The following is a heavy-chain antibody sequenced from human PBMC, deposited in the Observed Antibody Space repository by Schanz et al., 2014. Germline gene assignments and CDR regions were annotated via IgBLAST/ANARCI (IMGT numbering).Heavy chain of an antibody. J-gene: IGHJ3*02. CDR3: AKGRFGELSAFDI. D-gene: IGHD3-10*01. Sequence: QVQLVQSGAEVKKPGASVKVSCEASGGTFSSYTINWVRQAPGQGLEWMGKINPSSGTTRIAQNFQGRLTVTRDTSTSTVNMELSSLRSEDTAVYYCAKGRFGELSAFDIWGQGTMVTVSS. V-gene: IGHV1-46*01. CDR1: GGTFSSYT. CDR2: INPSSGTT.